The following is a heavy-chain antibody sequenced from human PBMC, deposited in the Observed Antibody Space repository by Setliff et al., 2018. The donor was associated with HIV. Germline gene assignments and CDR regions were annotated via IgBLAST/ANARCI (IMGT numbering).Heavy chain of an antibody. CDR2: ISYDGGKK. CDR3: TLGLYYYDTSGPRVFDY. D-gene: IGHD3-22*01. Sequence: GESLKISCAASGFTFSSYGLHWVRQAPGKGLEWVAVISYDGGKKNYADSVSGRFTVSRDNSKNTLYLQMDSLRAEDTAVYYCTLGLYYYDTSGPRVFDYWGQGSLVT. CDR1: GFTFSSYG. V-gene: IGHV3-30*04. J-gene: IGHJ4*02.